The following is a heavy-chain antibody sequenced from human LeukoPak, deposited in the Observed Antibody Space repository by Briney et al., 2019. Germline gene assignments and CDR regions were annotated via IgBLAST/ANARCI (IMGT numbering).Heavy chain of an antibody. V-gene: IGHV3-21*05. CDR2: ISSDSSYI. D-gene: IGHD1-26*01. Sequence: GGSLRLSCAASGYTFRTYNMHWVRQAPGKGLEWVSYISSDSSYIYYADSVKGRFTISRDNAKNTLYLQMNSLRAEDTAVYYCARALPCNGSPVGAFVIRGQGAMVTVSS. J-gene: IGHJ3*02. CDR1: GYTFRTYN. CDR3: ARALPCNGSPVGAFVI.